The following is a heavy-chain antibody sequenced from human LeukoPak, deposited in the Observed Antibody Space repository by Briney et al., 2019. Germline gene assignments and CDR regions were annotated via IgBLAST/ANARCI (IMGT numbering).Heavy chain of an antibody. CDR3: ARLTKNTWTLFDC. CDR1: GGSISSYY. CDR2: IYYTGDT. V-gene: IGHV4-59*01. D-gene: IGHD1-20*01. J-gene: IGHJ4*02. Sequence: PSETLSLTCTVSGGSISSYYWSWIRQPPGKGLEWIGYIYYTGDTNYNPSLKSRVTISVDTSKNRFSLNLSSVTAADTAVYYCARLTKNTWTLFDCWGQGTLVTVSS.